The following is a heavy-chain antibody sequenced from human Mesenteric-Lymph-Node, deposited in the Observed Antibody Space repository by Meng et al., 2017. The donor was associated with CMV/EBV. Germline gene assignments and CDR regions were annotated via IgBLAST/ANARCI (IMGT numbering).Heavy chain of an antibody. CDR1: GYTFTGYY. V-gene: IGHV1-2*02. CDR2: INPNSGGT. CDR3: ARGGYSDYGVRGSDYYYGMDV. D-gene: IGHD5-12*01. Sequence: ASVKVSCKASGYTFTGYYMHWVRQAPGQGLEWMGWINPNSGGTNYAQKFQGRVTMTRDTSISTAYMELRSLRSDDTAVYFCARGGYSDYGVRGSDYYYGMDVWGQGTTVTVSS. J-gene: IGHJ6*02.